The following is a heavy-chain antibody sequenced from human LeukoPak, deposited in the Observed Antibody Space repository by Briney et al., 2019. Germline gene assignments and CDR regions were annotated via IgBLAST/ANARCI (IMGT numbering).Heavy chain of an antibody. J-gene: IGHJ4*02. CDR2: INHSGST. V-gene: IGHV4-34*01. CDR3: ARGSKSSGPFDY. Sequence: SETLSLTCAVYGGSFSGYYWSWIRQPPGEGLEWIGEINHSGSTNYNPSLKSRVTISVDTSKNQFSLKLSSVTAADTAVYYCARGSKSSGPFDYWGQGTLVTVSS. CDR1: GGSFSGYY. D-gene: IGHD6-19*01.